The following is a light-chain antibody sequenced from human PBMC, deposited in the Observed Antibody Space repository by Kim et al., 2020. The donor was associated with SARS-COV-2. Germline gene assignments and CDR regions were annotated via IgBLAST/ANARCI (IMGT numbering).Light chain of an antibody. CDR1: SLRSYY. J-gene: IGLJ2*01. Sequence: ALGQTGRITCQGDSLRSYYASWYQQKPGQAPILVNYGKNNRPSGIPDRFSGSSSGNTASLTITGTQADDEAHYYCNSRDSNDNVVFGGGTQLTVL. V-gene: IGLV3-19*01. CDR3: NSRDSNDNVV. CDR2: GKN.